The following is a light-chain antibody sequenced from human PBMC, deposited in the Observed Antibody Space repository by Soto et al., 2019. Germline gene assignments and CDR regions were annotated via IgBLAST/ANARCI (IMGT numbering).Light chain of an antibody. Sequence: VMTQAPATLSVSPGERATLSCRASQTINNNIAWYQLKDGQVPRLLIYGASTRATDIPARFSGSGSGTEFTLTISSLEPEDFAVYYCQQRSNWPPLTFGGGTKVDIK. J-gene: IGKJ4*01. CDR1: QTINNN. CDR2: GAS. V-gene: IGKV3-11*01. CDR3: QQRSNWPPLT.